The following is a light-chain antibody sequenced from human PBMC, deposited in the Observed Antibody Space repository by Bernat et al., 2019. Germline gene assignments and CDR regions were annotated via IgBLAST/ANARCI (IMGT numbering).Light chain of an antibody. V-gene: IGKV3-20*01. J-gene: IGKJ2*01. CDR1: QSVSSSY. CDR2: GTS. Sequence: EIVLTQSPGTLSLSPGETATLSCRASQSVSSSYLAWYQQKRGQAPRLLIYGTSSRATGIPDRFSGSVSGTDFTLTISRLEPEDFAVYYCQLYGNSPPAYTFGQGTKLEIQ. CDR3: QLYGNSPPAYT.